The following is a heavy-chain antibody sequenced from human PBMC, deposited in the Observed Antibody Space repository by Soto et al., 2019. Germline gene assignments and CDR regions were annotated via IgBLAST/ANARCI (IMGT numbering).Heavy chain of an antibody. CDR3: ASITIFGVVIPGYYYYGMDV. D-gene: IGHD3-3*01. CDR2: IIPIFGTA. V-gene: IGHV1-69*01. J-gene: IGHJ6*02. Sequence: QVQLVQSGAEVKKPGSSVKVSCKASGGTFSSYAISWVRQAPGQGLECMGGIIPIFGTANYAQKFQGRVTITADESTSTAYMDLSSLRSEDTAVYYCASITIFGVVIPGYYYYGMDVWGQGTTVTVSS. CDR1: GGTFSSYA.